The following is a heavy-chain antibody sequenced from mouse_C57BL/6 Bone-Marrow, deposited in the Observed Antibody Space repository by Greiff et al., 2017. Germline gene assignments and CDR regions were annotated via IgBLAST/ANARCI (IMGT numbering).Heavy chain of an antibody. CDR1: GFSFNTYA. J-gene: IGHJ2*01. D-gene: IGHD1-1*02. Sequence: GGGLVQPKGSLRLSCAASGFSFNTYAMHWVRQAQGQGLEWVARIRSKSNNYATYYADSVKDRFTISRGDSESMLYLQMNNLKTEDTSMYDGGRQGGGYWGQGTTLTVSA. CDR3: GRQGGGY. CDR2: IRSKSNNYAT. V-gene: IGHV10-1*01.